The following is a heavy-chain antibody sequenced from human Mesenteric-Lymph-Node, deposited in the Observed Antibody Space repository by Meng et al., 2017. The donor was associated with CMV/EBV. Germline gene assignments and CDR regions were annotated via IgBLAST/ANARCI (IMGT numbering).Heavy chain of an antibody. CDR1: GDSISRYY. J-gene: IGHJ4*02. CDR3: AREGNTFFGGIDY. V-gene: IGHV4-59*01. Sequence: SETLSPTCTVSGDSISRYYWSWIRQPPGKGLEWIGYIYYSGSTNYNPSLKSRITISVDTSKNQFSLKLSSVTAADTAIYYCAREGNTFFGGIDYWGQGTLVTVSS. D-gene: IGHD3-3*01. CDR2: IYYSGST.